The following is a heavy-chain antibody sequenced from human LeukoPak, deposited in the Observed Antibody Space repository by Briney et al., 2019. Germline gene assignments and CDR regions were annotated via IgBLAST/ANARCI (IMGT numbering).Heavy chain of an antibody. J-gene: IGHJ4*02. CDR2: IIPIFGTA. V-gene: IGHV1-69*13. CDR3: ARGLASTNYGSGSYYVY. D-gene: IGHD3-10*01. Sequence: SVKVSCKASGGTFSSYAISWVRQAPGQGPEWMGGIIPIFGTANYAQKFRGRVTITADESPSTAYMELSSLRSEDTAVYYCARGLASTNYGSGSYYVYWGQGTLVTVSS. CDR1: GGTFSSYA.